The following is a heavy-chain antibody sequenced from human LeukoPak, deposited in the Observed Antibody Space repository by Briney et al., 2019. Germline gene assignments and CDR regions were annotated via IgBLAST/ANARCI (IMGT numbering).Heavy chain of an antibody. V-gene: IGHV3-30*18. CDR3: AKEGDSGSYYGAFHI. CDR2: ISYDGKNK. CDR1: GFTLSNYG. D-gene: IGHD1-26*01. J-gene: IGHJ3*02. Sequence: GGSLRLSCAASGFTLSNYGMHWVRQAPGKGLELVALISYDGKNKYYADSVKGRFTISRDNSKNTLYLQMNSLRAEDTALYYCAKEGDSGSYYGAFHIWGQGTMVTVSS.